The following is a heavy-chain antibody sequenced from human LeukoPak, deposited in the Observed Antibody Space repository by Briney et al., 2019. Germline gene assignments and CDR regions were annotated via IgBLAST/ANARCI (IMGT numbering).Heavy chain of an antibody. CDR2: ISSSSSYI. D-gene: IGHD6-19*01. CDR3: ARRSGIAVAGAFDY. Sequence: GGSLRLSCATSGFTFSSYSMTWVRQAPGKGLEWVSSISSSSSYIYYADSVKGRFTISRDNAKNSLYLQMNSLRAEDTAVYYCARRSGIAVAGAFDYWGQGTLVTVSS. J-gene: IGHJ4*02. CDR1: GFTFSSYS. V-gene: IGHV3-21*01.